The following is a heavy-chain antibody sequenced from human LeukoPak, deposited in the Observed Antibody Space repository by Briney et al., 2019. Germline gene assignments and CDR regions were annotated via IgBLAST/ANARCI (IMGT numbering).Heavy chain of an antibody. D-gene: IGHD1-26*01. V-gene: IGHV3-21*04. CDR2: ISSSSSYI. CDR1: GFTFSSYS. Sequence: GGSLRLSCAASGFTFSSYSMNWVRQAPGKGLEWVSSISSSSSYIYYADSVKGRFTISRDNSKNTLYLQMNSLRAEDAAVYYCAKGDTTWELPHDYWGQGTLVTVSS. J-gene: IGHJ4*02. CDR3: AKGDTTWELPHDY.